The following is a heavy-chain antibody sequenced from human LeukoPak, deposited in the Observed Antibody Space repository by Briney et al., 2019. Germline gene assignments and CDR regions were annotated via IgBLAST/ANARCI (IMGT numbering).Heavy chain of an antibody. Sequence: PGGSLRLSCAASGFTFSDYYMTWVRQAPGKGLEWVSVIYSGGSTYYADSVKGRFTISRDNFKNTLNLQMNSLRAEDTAMYYCARGSGGYDHRGFDPWGQGTLVTVSS. V-gene: IGHV3-53*01. D-gene: IGHD5-12*01. CDR3: ARGSGGYDHRGFDP. CDR2: IYSGGST. CDR1: GFTFSDYY. J-gene: IGHJ5*02.